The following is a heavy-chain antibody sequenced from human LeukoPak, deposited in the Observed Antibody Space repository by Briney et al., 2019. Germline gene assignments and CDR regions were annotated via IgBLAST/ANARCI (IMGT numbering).Heavy chain of an antibody. D-gene: IGHD1-26*01. V-gene: IGHV3-23*01. CDR1: GFTFSSYA. CDR3: ARENTYSGSYFKYYFDY. CDR2: VSGSGGST. J-gene: IGHJ4*02. Sequence: GGSLRLSCAASGFTFSSYAMSWVRQAPGKGLEWVSAVSGSGGSTYYADSVKGRFTISRDNSKNTLYLQMNSLRAEDTAVYYCARENTYSGSYFKYYFDYWGQGTLVTVSS.